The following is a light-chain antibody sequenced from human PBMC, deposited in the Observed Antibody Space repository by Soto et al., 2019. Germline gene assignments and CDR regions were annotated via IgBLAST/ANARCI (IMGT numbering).Light chain of an antibody. J-gene: IGLJ2*01. CDR2: GNS. Sequence: QSVLTQPPSVSGAPGQRVTISCTGSSSNIGAGYDVHWYQQLPGTAPKLLIYGNSNRPSGVPDRISGSKSGTSASLAISGLHAEDEADYYCQSFDSSLSGWVFGGGTKLTVL. CDR1: SSNIGAGYD. V-gene: IGLV1-40*01. CDR3: QSFDSSLSGWV.